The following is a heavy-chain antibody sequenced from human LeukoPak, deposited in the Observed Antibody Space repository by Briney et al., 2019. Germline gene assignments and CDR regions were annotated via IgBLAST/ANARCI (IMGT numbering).Heavy chain of an antibody. CDR3: ARDESIDTASDY. CDR1: GFTFSSYS. J-gene: IGHJ4*02. Sequence: GGSLRLSCAASGFTFSSYSMNWVRQAPGKGLEWVSSISSSSSYIYYADSVKGRFTISRDNAKNSLYLQMNSLRAEDTAVYYCARDESIDTASDYWGQGTLVTVSS. D-gene: IGHD6-6*01. CDR2: ISSSSSYI. V-gene: IGHV3-21*01.